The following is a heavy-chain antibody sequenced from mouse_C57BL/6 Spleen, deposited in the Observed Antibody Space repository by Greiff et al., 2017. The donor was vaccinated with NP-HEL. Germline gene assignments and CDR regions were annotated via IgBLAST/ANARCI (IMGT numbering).Heavy chain of an antibody. V-gene: IGHV5-9-1*02. Sequence: EVQLQESGEGLVKPGGSLKLSCAASGFTFSSYAMSWVRQTPEKRLEWVAYISSGGDYIYYADTVKGRFTISRDNARNTLYLQMSSLKSEDTAMYYCTRDDYDVGYAMDYWGQGTSVTVSS. CDR2: ISSGGDYI. CDR3: TRDDYDVGYAMDY. CDR1: GFTFSSYA. J-gene: IGHJ4*01. D-gene: IGHD2-4*01.